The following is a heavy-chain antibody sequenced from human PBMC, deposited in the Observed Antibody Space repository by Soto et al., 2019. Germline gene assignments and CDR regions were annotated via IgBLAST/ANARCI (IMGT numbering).Heavy chain of an antibody. Sequence: EVQLVESGGGLVKPGGSLRLSCAASGFTFSNALMTWVRQAPGQGLEWVGRVKSKSDGGTTDYAAPVKGRFTISRDDPENTLYLQMNSLKAEDTGMYYCTRGSTGRDYWGQGTLVTVSS. V-gene: IGHV3-15*01. D-gene: IGHD3-10*01. J-gene: IGHJ4*02. CDR3: TRGSTGRDY. CDR1: GFTFSNAL. CDR2: VKSKSDGGTT.